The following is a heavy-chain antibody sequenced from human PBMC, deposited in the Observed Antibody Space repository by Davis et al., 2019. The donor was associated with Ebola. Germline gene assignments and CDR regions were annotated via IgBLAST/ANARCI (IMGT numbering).Heavy chain of an antibody. CDR2: INPHSGGT. V-gene: IGHV1-2*02. CDR1: GFNFSDYY. D-gene: IGHD3-10*01. J-gene: IGHJ6*03. Sequence: ASVKVSCKASGFNFSDYYIHWVRQAPGQGLEWMGWINPHSGGTHYAKKFQGRVTLTSDTSITTASMELRSLRSDDTAVYYCARALITRDYYYYMDVWGKGTTVTVSS. CDR3: ARALITRDYYYYMDV.